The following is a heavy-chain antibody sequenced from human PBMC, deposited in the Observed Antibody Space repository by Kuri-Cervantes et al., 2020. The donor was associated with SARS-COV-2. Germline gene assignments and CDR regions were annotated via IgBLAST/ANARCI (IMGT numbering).Heavy chain of an antibody. CDR1: GGSVSSGTYY. Sequence: SETLSLTCTVSGGSVSSGTYYWSWIRQPPGKGLEYIGYIYYTGSTNYNPSLESRVTMSADTSKNQFSLKLSSVTAADTAVYYCARRGAGSSSAAFDIWGQGTMVTVSS. CDR2: IYYTGST. J-gene: IGHJ3*02. V-gene: IGHV4-61*01. CDR3: ARRGAGSSSAAFDI. D-gene: IGHD6-6*01.